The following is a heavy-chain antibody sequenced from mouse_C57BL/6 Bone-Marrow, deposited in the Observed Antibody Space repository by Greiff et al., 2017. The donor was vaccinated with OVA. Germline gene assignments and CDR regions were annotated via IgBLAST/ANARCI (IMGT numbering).Heavy chain of an antibody. CDR1: GYTFTDYY. CDR2: INPYNGGT. Sequence: EVKLMESGPVLVKPGASVKMSCKASGYTFTDYYMNWVKQSHGKSLEWIGVINPYNGGTSYNQKFKGKATLTVDKSSSTAYMELNSLTSEDSAVYYCAIMGDYDYDESYWYFDVWGTGTTVTVSS. V-gene: IGHV1-19*01. D-gene: IGHD2-4*01. J-gene: IGHJ1*03. CDR3: AIMGDYDYDESYWYFDV.